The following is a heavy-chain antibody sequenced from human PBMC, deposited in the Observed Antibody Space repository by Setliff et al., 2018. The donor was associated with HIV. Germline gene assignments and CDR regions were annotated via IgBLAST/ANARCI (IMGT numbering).Heavy chain of an antibody. V-gene: IGHV4-31*03. CDR3: ARSSPYNRNWPVDF. Sequence: PSETLSLTCTVSGGSISSGAYYWSWIRQHPGKGLEWIGYIYYTGSMHYNPSLSSRAIISIDTSKNQFSMRLNSVTAADTAVYYCARSSPYNRNWPVDFWGQGTLVTVSS. CDR1: GGSISSGAYY. J-gene: IGHJ4*02. CDR2: IYYTGSM. D-gene: IGHD1-1*01.